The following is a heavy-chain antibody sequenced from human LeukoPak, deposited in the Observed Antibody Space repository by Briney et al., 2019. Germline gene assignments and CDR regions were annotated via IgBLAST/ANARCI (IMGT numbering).Heavy chain of an antibody. V-gene: IGHV4-59*12. CDR1: GGSISSYY. CDR2: IYYSGST. CDR3: ARVPEPHIVVVTDMDWYFDL. D-gene: IGHD2-21*02. J-gene: IGHJ2*01. Sequence: PSETLSLTCTVSGGSISSYYWSWIRQPPGKGLEWIGYIYYSGSTNYNPSLKSRVTISVDTSKNQFSLKLSSVTAADTAVYYCARVPEPHIVVVTDMDWYFDLWGRGTLVTVSS.